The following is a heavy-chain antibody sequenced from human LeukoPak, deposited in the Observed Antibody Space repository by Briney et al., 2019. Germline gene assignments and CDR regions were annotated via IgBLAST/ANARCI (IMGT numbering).Heavy chain of an antibody. Sequence: ASVKVSCKASGYTFTSYGISWVRQAPGQGLEWMGIINPSGGSTSYAQKFQGRVTMTRDMSTSTVYMELSNLRSEDTAVYYCARDGGSSWFAYFDYWGQGTLVTVSS. V-gene: IGHV1-46*01. CDR1: GYTFTSYG. CDR3: ARDGGSSWFAYFDY. D-gene: IGHD6-13*01. J-gene: IGHJ4*02. CDR2: INPSGGST.